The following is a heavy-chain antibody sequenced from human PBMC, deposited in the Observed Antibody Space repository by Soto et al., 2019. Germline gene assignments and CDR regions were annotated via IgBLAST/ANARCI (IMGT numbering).Heavy chain of an antibody. Sequence: ASVKVSCKASGFTFTSYYMHWVRQAPGQGLEWMGIINPSGGSTSYAQRFQGRVTMTRDTSTSTVYKELSSLRSEDTAVYYCARDDVPAANFDYWGQGTLVTVSS. CDR2: INPSGGST. V-gene: IGHV1-46*03. CDR3: ARDDVPAANFDY. CDR1: GFTFTSYY. J-gene: IGHJ4*02. D-gene: IGHD2-2*01.